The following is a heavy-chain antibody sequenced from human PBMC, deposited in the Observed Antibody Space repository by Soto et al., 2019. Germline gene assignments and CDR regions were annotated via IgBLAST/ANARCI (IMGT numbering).Heavy chain of an antibody. CDR2: IYYSGST. CDR3: ARYRSSSYYPNWFDP. J-gene: IGHJ5*02. CDR1: GGSISSGGYY. D-gene: IGHD6-13*01. Sequence: SETLSLTCTVSGGSISSGGYYWSWIRQHPGKGLEWIGYIYYSGSTYYNPSLKSRVTISVDTSKNQFSLKLSSVTAADTAVYYCARYRSSSYYPNWFDPWGQGTLVTVSS. V-gene: IGHV4-31*03.